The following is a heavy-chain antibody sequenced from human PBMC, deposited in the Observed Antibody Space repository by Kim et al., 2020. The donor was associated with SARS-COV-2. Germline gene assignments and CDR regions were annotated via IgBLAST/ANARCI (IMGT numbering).Heavy chain of an antibody. CDR3: ARAAIGGYSYGYHYYYKDV. J-gene: IGHJ6*03. CDR1: GGTFSSYA. CDR2: IIPIFGTA. V-gene: IGHV1-69*13. D-gene: IGHD5-18*01. Sequence: SVKVSCKASGGTFSSYAISWVRQAPGQGLEWMGGIIPIFGTANYAQKFQGRVTITADESTSTAYMELSSLRSEDTAVYYCARAAIGGYSYGYHYYYKDVWGKGTTVTVSS.